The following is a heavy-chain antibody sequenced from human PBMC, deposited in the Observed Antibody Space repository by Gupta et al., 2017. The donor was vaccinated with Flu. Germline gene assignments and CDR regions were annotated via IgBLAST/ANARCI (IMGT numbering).Heavy chain of an antibody. Sequence: QMQLVESGGGVVQFGTSLRLSCAASGSPFCCFGIHWVLPGPGKGLEWVADIASDGSHKDYADSVRGRFTISRDNSKNTLSLEMDSLRVEDTAVYYCAKDGPWTASCPYYCYYMDVWGKGTTVTVSS. D-gene: IGHD2-2*01. CDR1: GSPFCCFG. J-gene: IGHJ6*03. V-gene: IGHV3-30*18. CDR2: IASDGSHK. CDR3: AKDGPWTASCPYYCYYMDV.